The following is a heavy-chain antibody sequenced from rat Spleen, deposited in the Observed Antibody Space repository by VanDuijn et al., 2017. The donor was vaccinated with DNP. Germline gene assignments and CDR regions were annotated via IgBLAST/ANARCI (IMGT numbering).Heavy chain of an antibody. D-gene: IGHD1-11*01. Sequence: EVRLVESGGDLVQPGRSLKLSCAASGFTFSDFNMAWVRPAPKKGLEWVATIIFDGSRTYYRDSVKGRFTISRDNAKNTLYLQMNSLRSEDTATYYCATLTTEGIVRIPWFAYWGQGTLVTVSS. CDR2: IIFDGSRT. CDR1: GFTFSDFN. V-gene: IGHV5S10*01. J-gene: IGHJ3*01. CDR3: ATLTTEGIVRIPWFAY.